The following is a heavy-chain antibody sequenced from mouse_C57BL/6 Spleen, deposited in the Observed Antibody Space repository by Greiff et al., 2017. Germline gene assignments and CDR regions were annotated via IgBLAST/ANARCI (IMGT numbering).Heavy chain of an antibody. J-gene: IGHJ4*01. CDR3: ARRMDYYAMDY. CDR1: GYTFTSYW. Sequence: QVQLQQSGAELVRPGTSVKLSCKASGYTFTSYWMHWVKQRPGQGLEWIGVIDPSDSYTNYNQKFKGKATLTVDTSSSTAYMQLSSLTSEDSAVYYGARRMDYYAMDYWGQGTSVTVSA. V-gene: IGHV1-59*01. CDR2: IDPSDSYT.